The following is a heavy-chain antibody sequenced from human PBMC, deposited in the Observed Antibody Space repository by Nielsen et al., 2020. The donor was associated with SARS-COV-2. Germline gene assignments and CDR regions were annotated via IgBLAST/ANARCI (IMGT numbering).Heavy chain of an antibody. D-gene: IGHD4-23*01. Sequence: GESLKISCAASGFTFSSYAMHWVRQAPGKGLEWVAVISYDGSNKYYADSVKGRITISRDNSKNTLYLQMNSLRAEDTAVYYCARAAGNSYYYYYYMDVWGKGTTVTVSS. CDR1: GFTFSSYA. CDR3: ARAAGNSYYYYYYMDV. V-gene: IGHV3-30-3*01. J-gene: IGHJ6*03. CDR2: ISYDGSNK.